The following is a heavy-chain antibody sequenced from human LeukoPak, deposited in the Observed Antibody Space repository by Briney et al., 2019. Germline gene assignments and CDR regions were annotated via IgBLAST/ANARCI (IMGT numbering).Heavy chain of an antibody. CDR3: AREEYCNSTTCYKAFDI. D-gene: IGHD2-2*02. CDR1: GYTFTSYG. Sequence: GASVKVSCKASGYTFTSYGISWVRQAPGQGLEWMGWISAYNGNTYFAQNLQGRVTMTTDTSTSTAYMELRSLRSDDTAVYYCAREEYCNSTTCYKAFDIWGRGTMVTVSS. J-gene: IGHJ3*02. V-gene: IGHV1-18*01. CDR2: ISAYNGNT.